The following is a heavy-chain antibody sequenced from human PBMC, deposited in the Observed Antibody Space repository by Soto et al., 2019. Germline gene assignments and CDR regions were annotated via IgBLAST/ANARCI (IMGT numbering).Heavy chain of an antibody. CDR2: IVVGSGNT. D-gene: IGHD2-2*01. J-gene: IGHJ6*02. CDR1: GFTFTDSA. CDR3: AAGRTGGSYYGMDV. V-gene: IGHV1-58*01. Sequence: QMQLVQSGPEVKKPGTSVQVSCKISGFTFTDSAVQWVRQARGQGLEWIGWIVVGSGNTNYAQKFQERVTLTRDMSTSTDYMELSSLRSEDTAVYYCAAGRTGGSYYGMDVWGQGTTVTVSS.